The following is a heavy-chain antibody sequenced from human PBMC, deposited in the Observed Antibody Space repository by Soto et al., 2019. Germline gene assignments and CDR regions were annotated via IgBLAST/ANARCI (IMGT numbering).Heavy chain of an antibody. CDR1: GYSFTNYW. J-gene: IGHJ6*02. CDR3: ARQGLYGSDWDGMDV. V-gene: IGHV5-51*01. D-gene: IGHD2-2*02. CDR2: IYPGDSDT. Sequence: GESLKISCKDSGYSFTNYWIGWVRQMPGKGLEWMGIIYPGDSDTKYSPSFQGQVTISADKSISTAYLQWSSLKASDAAIYYCARQGLYGSDWDGMDVWGQGTTVTAP.